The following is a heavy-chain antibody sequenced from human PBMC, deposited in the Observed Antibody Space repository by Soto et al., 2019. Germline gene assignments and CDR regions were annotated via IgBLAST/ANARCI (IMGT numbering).Heavy chain of an antibody. V-gene: IGHV1-69*12. CDR2: IVPIVDTS. CDR1: GGTFSXYA. D-gene: IGHD5-12*01. CDR3: VXXXAIXGYPDN. Sequence: QVQLVQSGAEVRQPASXVKVSCXTSGGTFSXYAIXWVRQAPGQGLEWMGGIVPIVDTSTYAQKFQGRVTITADESTSTVYMELSSLRSDDTAVYYCVXXXAIXGYPDNWGQGTLVTVSS. J-gene: IGHJ4*02.